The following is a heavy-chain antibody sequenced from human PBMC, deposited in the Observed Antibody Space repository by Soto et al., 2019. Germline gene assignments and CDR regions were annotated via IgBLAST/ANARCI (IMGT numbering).Heavy chain of an antibody. CDR3: ARELELVDGFDQ. CDR1: GLTFGHYW. Sequence: EVQMLQSGGGMVQPGGPLRLSCVGSGLTFGHYWMSWVRQAPGKGLEWVANVKKDGSEKYYEDSVKGRFATSRDNAKNSVFLQVNSLRTEDTAVYYCARELELVDGFDQWGQGRLLIVSP. J-gene: IGHJ4*02. CDR2: VKKDGSEK. D-gene: IGHD1-7*01. V-gene: IGHV3-7*03.